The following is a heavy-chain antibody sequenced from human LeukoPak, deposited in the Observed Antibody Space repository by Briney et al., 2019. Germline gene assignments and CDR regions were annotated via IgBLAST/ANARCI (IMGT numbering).Heavy chain of an antibody. V-gene: IGHV4-59*08. Sequence: SETLSLTCTVSGGSISSYYWSWIRQPPGKGLEWIGYISYSGSTNYNPSLKSRVTISVDTSKNQFSLKLNSVTAADTAVYYCARVEMTTILGGFERYNWFDPWGQGTLVTVSS. J-gene: IGHJ5*02. D-gene: IGHD5-24*01. CDR2: ISYSGST. CDR3: ARVEMTTILGGFERYNWFDP. CDR1: GGSISSYY.